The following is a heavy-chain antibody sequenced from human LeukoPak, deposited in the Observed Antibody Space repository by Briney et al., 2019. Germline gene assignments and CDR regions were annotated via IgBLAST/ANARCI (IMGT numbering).Heavy chain of an antibody. CDR3: ARPYSSGWYSSGFDY. CDR2: ISHSGNT. CDR1: GGSFSGYY. D-gene: IGHD6-19*01. V-gene: IGHV4-34*01. Sequence: PSETLSLTCAVYGGSFSGYYWSWIRQPPGKGLEWIGEISHSGNTNYNPSLKSRVTISVDTSKNQFSLKLSSVTAADTAVYYCARPYSSGWYSSGFDYWGQGTLVTVSS. J-gene: IGHJ4*02.